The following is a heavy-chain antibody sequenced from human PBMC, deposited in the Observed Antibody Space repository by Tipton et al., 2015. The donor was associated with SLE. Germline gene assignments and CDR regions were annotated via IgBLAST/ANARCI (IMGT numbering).Heavy chain of an antibody. J-gene: IGHJ4*02. D-gene: IGHD5-12*01. CDR1: GGSISSSSYY. V-gene: IGHV4-39*07. CDR2: IYYSGST. CDR3: ARLISAYDCNFDY. Sequence: TLSLTCTVSGGSISSSSYYWGWIRQPSGKGLEWIGSIYYSGSTYYNPSLKSRVTISVDTSKNQFSLKLSSVTAADTALYYCARLISAYDCNFDYWGQGTLVTVSS.